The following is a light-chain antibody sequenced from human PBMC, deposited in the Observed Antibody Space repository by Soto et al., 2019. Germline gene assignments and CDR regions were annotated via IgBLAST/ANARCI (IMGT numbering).Light chain of an antibody. Sequence: EIVLTQSPDNLSVSPGERATLSCRASQSIATTLAWYQHKPGQAPRVLIYGASTRATDVPPRFSGSGSGTDFTLTISSLQSEDFAVYYCQQYNNWPYSFGQGTKLGIK. CDR2: GAS. CDR3: QQYNNWPYS. J-gene: IGKJ2*01. V-gene: IGKV3-15*01. CDR1: QSIATT.